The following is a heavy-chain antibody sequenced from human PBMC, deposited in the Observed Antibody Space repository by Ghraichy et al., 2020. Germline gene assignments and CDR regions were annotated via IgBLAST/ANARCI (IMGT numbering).Heavy chain of an antibody. CDR3: ARGRRELRRFDY. Sequence: ASVKVSCKASGYTFKSYNMHWVRQAPGQRLEWMGWINAGNGNTKYSQKFQGRVTITRDKSASTAYMELSRVRAEDTAVYYCARGRRELRRFDYWGQGTLVTVSS. J-gene: IGHJ4*02. V-gene: IGHV1-3*01. CDR2: INAGNGNT. D-gene: IGHD1-7*01. CDR1: GYTFKSYN.